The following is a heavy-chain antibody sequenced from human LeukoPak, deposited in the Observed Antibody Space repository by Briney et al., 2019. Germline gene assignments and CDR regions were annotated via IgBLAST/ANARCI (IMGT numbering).Heavy chain of an antibody. Sequence: ASVKVSCKASGYTFTSYYMHWVRQAPGQGLEWMGIINPSGGSTSYAQKFQGRVTMTRDTSTSTVYMELSSLRSEDTAVYYCARDPSDDSSGYYLPFDYWGQGTLVTVSS. J-gene: IGHJ4*02. CDR3: ARDPSDDSSGYYLPFDY. CDR2: INPSGGST. CDR1: GYTFTSYY. D-gene: IGHD3-22*01. V-gene: IGHV1-46*01.